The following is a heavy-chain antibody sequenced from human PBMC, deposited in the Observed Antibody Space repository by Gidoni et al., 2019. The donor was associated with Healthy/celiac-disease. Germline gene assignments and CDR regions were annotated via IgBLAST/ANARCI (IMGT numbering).Heavy chain of an antibody. CDR3: ASSPVVIVAFDI. Sequence: QLQLQESGPGLVKPSETLSLTCTVSGGSISSSSYYWGWIRQPPGKGLEWIGSIYYSGSTYYNPSLKSRVTISVDTSKNQFSLKLSSVTAADTAVYYCASSPVVIVAFDIWGQGTMVTVSS. J-gene: IGHJ3*02. D-gene: IGHD5-12*01. V-gene: IGHV4-39*01. CDR1: GGSISSSSYY. CDR2: IYYSGST.